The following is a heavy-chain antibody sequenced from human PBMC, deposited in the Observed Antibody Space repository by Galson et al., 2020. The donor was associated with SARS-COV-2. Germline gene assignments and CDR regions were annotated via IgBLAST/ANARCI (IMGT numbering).Heavy chain of an antibody. CDR1: GFSFSNYE. CDR3: ARGDLQSFDY. D-gene: IGHD6-19*01. CDR2: IGYSDSTI. J-gene: IGHJ4*02. V-gene: IGHV3-48*03. Sequence: GGSLRLSCTASGFSFSNYEMNWVRQAPGKGLEWISYIGYSDSTIYYADSVKGRFTISRDNAKTSLYLQMSSLRVDDTAVYYCARGDLQSFDYWGQGSLVIVSS.